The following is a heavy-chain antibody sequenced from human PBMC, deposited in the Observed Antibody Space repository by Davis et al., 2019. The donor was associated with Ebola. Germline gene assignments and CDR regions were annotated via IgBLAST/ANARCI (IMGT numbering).Heavy chain of an antibody. CDR1: GFTFSSYS. J-gene: IGHJ3*02. CDR3: ARDATAWELLGVAFDI. CDR2: ISSSSSTI. Sequence: GESLKISCTASGFTFSSYSMNWVRQAPGKGLEWVSYISSSSSTIYYADSVKGRFTISRDNAKNSLYLQMNSLRAEDTAVYYCARDATAWELLGVAFDIWGQGTMVTVSS. D-gene: IGHD1-26*01. V-gene: IGHV3-48*04.